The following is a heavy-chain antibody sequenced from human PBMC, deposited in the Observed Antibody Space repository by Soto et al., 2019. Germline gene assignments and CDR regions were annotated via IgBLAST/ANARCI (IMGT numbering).Heavy chain of an antibody. J-gene: IGHJ6*03. CDR1: GFTLSSYS. V-gene: IGHV3-21*01. D-gene: IGHD6-25*01. CDR3: ARAGGPYSSGGYYYYYMDV. CDR2: ISSSSSYI. Sequence: GGSLRLSCAASGFTLSSYSMNWVRQAPGKGLEWVSSISSSSSYIYYADSVKGRFTISRDNAKNSLYLQMNSLRAEDTAVYYCARAGGPYSSGGYYYYYMDVWGKGTTVTVSS.